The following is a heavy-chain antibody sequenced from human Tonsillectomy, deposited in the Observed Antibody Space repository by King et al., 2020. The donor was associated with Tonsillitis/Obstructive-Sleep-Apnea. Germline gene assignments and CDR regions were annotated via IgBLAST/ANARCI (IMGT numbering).Heavy chain of an antibody. CDR1: GFTFSNAW. V-gene: IGHV3-15*05. Sequence: VQLVESGGDLVKPGGSLRLSCAASGFTFSNAWMSWVRQAPGKGLEWVGRIKSKTDGGTTDYAAPVKGSFTISRDDSKTTLYLQMNSLKTEETAVYYCTSCTYYDFWSGYSHYYYMDVWGKGTTVTVSS. J-gene: IGHJ6*03. CDR3: TSCTYYDFWSGYSHYYYMDV. CDR2: IKSKTDGGTT. D-gene: IGHD3-3*01.